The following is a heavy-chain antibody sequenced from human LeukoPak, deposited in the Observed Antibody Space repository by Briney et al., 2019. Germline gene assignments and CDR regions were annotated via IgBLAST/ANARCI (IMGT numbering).Heavy chain of an antibody. Sequence: GRSLRLSCAASGFTFSSYGMHWVRQAPGKGLEWVAVIWYDGSNKYYADSVKGRFTISRGNSKNTLYLQMNSLRAEDTAVYYRARDSLRRLYGMDVWGKGTTVTVSS. CDR1: GFTFSSYG. V-gene: IGHV3-33*01. D-gene: IGHD4-17*01. J-gene: IGHJ6*04. CDR3: ARDSLRRLYGMDV. CDR2: IWYDGSNK.